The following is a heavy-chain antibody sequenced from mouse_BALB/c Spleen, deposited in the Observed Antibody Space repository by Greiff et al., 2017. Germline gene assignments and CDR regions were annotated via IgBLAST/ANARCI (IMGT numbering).Heavy chain of an antibody. Sequence: EVQGVESGGGLVQPGGSLRLSCATSGFTFTDYYMSWVRQPPGKALEWLGFIRNKANGYTTEYSASVKGRFTISRDNSQSILYLQMNTLRAEDSATYDCARDYGNYAAWFAYWGQGTLVTVSA. CDR3: ARDYGNYAAWFAY. V-gene: IGHV7-3*02. D-gene: IGHD2-1*01. CDR2: IRNKANGYTT. CDR1: GFTFTDYY. J-gene: IGHJ3*01.